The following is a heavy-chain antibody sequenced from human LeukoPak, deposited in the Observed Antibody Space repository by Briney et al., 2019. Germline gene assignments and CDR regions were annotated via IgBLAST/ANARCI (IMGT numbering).Heavy chain of an antibody. D-gene: IGHD3-22*01. CDR2: IYTSGST. Sequence: KASETLSLSCTVSGGSISSYYWSWIRQPAGKGLEWIGRIYTSGSTNYNPSLKSRVTMSVDTSKNQFSLKLSSVTAADTAVYYCARGLVTMIVVDYGVDVWGQGTTVTVSS. CDR1: GGSISSYY. CDR3: ARGLVTMIVVDYGVDV. V-gene: IGHV4-4*07. J-gene: IGHJ6*02.